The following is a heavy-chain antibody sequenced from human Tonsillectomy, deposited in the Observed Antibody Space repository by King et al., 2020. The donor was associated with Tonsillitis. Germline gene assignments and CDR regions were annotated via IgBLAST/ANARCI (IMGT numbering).Heavy chain of an antibody. CDR2: IYYSGNT. J-gene: IGHJ4*02. CDR3: AGGRGTYYFDY. V-gene: IGHV4-39*01. D-gene: IGHD1-1*01. Sequence: QLQESGPGLVKPSETLSLTCTVSGGSISSSSYYWGWIRQPPGKGLEWIESIYYSGNTYYNPSLKSRVTISVDTSKKQFSLKLRPVTAADTAVYYCAGGRGTYYFDYWGQGTLVTVSS. CDR1: GGSISSSSYY.